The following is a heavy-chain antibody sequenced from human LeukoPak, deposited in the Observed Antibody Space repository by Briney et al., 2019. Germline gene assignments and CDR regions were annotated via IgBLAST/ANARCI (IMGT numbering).Heavy chain of an antibody. CDR3: AELGITMIGGV. Sequence: GGSLRLSCTASGFTLSSYEMSWIRQAPGKGLEWVSSIDYSGGSTYYADSVKGRFTISRDNSKNTLYLQMNSLRAEDTAVYYCAELGITMIGGVWGKGTTVTISS. V-gene: IGHV3-23*01. D-gene: IGHD3-10*02. J-gene: IGHJ6*04. CDR1: GFTLSSYE. CDR2: IDYSGGST.